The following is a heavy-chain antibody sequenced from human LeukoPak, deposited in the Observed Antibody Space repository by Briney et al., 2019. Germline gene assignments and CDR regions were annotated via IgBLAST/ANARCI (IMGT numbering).Heavy chain of an antibody. CDR1: GGSISSYY. CDR2: IYTSGST. V-gene: IGHV4-4*07. J-gene: IGHJ6*03. D-gene: IGHD4-23*01. Sequence: PSETLSLTCTVSGGSISSYYWSWIRQPAGKGLEWIGRIYTSGSTNYNPSLKSRVTMSVDTSKNQFSLKLSSVTAADTAVYYCARDIRGYGGNYYYYYMDVWGKGTTVTVSS. CDR3: ARDIRGYGGNYYYYYMDV.